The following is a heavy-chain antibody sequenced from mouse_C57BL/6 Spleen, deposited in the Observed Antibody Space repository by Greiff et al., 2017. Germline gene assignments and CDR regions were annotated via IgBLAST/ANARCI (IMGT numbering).Heavy chain of an antibody. V-gene: IGHV1-82*01. J-gene: IGHJ2*01. Sequence: QVQLQQSGPELVKPGASVKISCKASGYAFSSSWMNWVKQRPGQGLEWIGRIYPGDGDTNYNEKFKGKATLTADNSSSTAYMQLSSLTSEDSAVXFCAREGVTTGDFDYWGQGTTLTVSS. CDR3: AREGVTTGDFDY. CDR2: IYPGDGDT. CDR1: GYAFSSSW. D-gene: IGHD1-1*01.